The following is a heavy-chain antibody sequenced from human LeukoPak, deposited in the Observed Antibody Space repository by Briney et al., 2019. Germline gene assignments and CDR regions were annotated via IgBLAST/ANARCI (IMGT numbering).Heavy chain of an antibody. D-gene: IGHD2-2*01. CDR2: IIPIFGTA. V-gene: IGHV1-69*06. J-gene: IGHJ6*04. Sequence: HVASVRVSCKASGGTFSSYAISWVRQAPGQGLEWMGGIIPIFGTANYAQKFQGRVTITADKSTSTAYMEVSSLRSEDTAVYSCAREDIVVVPAAIGRDYYYYGMDVWGKGTTVTVSS. CDR3: AREDIVVVPAAIGRDYYYYGMDV. CDR1: GGTFSSYA.